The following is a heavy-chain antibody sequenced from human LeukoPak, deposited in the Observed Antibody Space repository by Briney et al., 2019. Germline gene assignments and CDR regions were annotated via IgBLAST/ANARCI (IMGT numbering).Heavy chain of an antibody. CDR2: ISSTGSST. CDR1: GFTFSDYY. D-gene: IGHD5-18*01. J-gene: IGHJ4*02. CDR3: ARVQLWSYDY. Sequence: GVLRLSCAASGFTFSDYYMSWIRQAPGKGLEWVPYISSTGSSTYYADSVKGRFTISRDNAKNSLYLQMNSLRAEDTAVYYCARVQLWSYDYWGQGTLVTVSS. V-gene: IGHV3-11*04.